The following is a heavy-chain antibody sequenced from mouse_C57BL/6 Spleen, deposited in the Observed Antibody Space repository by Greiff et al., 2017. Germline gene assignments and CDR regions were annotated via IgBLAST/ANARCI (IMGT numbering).Heavy chain of an antibody. CDR1: GYSFTGYY. V-gene: IGHV1-42*01. CDR2: INPSTGGT. D-gene: IGHD2-5*01. Sequence: VQLKQSGPELVKPGASVKISCKASGYSFTGYYMNWVKQSPEKSLEWIGEINPSTGGTTYNQKFKAKATLTVDKSSSTAYMQLKSLTSEDSAVYYCARDGSNYGFAYWGQGTLVTVSA. CDR3: ARDGSNYGFAY. J-gene: IGHJ3*01.